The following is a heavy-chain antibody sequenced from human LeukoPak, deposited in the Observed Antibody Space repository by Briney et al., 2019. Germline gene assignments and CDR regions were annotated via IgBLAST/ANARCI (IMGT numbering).Heavy chain of an antibody. CDR3: ARVDSGSYQYYFDY. V-gene: IGHV3-53*01. D-gene: IGHD1-26*01. Sequence: GGSLRLSCATSGFTFSNYGMHWVRQAPGKGLEWVSVIYSGGSTYYADSVKGRFTISRDNSKNTLYLQMNSLRAEDTAVYYCARVDSGSYQYYFDYWGQGTLVTVSS. J-gene: IGHJ4*02. CDR1: GFTFSNYG. CDR2: IYSGGST.